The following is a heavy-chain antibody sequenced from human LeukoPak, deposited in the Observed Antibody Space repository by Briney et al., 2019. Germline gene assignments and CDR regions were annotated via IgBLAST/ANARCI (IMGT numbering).Heavy chain of an antibody. D-gene: IGHD4-11*01. CDR1: GGTFSSYA. J-gene: IGHJ6*03. Sequence: EASVRVSCKASGGTFSSYAISWVRQAPGQGLEWMGGIIPIFGTANYAQKFQGRVTITTDESTSTAYMELSSLRSEDTAVYYCARSTTPRSYYMDVWGKGTTVTVSS. V-gene: IGHV1-69*05. CDR2: IIPIFGTA. CDR3: ARSTTPRSYYMDV.